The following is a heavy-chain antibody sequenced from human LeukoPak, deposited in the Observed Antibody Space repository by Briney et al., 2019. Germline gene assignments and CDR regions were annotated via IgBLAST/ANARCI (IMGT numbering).Heavy chain of an antibody. V-gene: IGHV1-18*01. D-gene: IGHD1-1*01. CDR1: GYTFSSYG. Sequence: ASVTVSCKASGYTFSSYGFSWVRQAPGQGLEWMGWISAYNGNTNYAQKLQGRVTLTTDTSTSTTYMELRSLRSGDTAVYYCARTIGSTLSYFDYWGQGTLVTVSS. CDR3: ARTIGSTLSYFDY. CDR2: ISAYNGNT. J-gene: IGHJ4*02.